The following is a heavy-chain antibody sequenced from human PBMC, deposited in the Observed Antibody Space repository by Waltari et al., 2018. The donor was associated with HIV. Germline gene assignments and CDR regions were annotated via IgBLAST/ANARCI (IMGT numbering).Heavy chain of an antibody. J-gene: IGHJ4*01. D-gene: IGHD3-16*01. Sequence: IQSGTEVKEPGASLRVSCRASGYTFIGYFIHWVRQAPGQGLEWMGELNPRSGDTEYAQRIRSRVTLTGDTSVKTAYLDLKGLRFDDTATYVWHRPWDSDHWGSDLWSQGTVGVVS. CDR2: LNPRSGDT. CDR1: GYTFIGYF. CDR3: HRPWDSDHWGSDL. V-gene: IGHV1-2*02.